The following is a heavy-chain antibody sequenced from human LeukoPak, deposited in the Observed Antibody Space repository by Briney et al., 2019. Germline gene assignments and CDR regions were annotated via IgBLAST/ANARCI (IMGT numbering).Heavy chain of an antibody. Sequence: SETLSLTCTVSGDSISSYYWSWIRQPPGKGLEWIGYIYTIGSTNYNPSLESRVTISVDTSKNHFSLKLSSVTAADTAVYYCARTVVVTATHYFDYWGQGTLVTVSS. J-gene: IGHJ4*02. CDR1: GDSISSYY. CDR3: ARTVVVTATHYFDY. D-gene: IGHD2-21*02. CDR2: IYTIGST. V-gene: IGHV4-4*09.